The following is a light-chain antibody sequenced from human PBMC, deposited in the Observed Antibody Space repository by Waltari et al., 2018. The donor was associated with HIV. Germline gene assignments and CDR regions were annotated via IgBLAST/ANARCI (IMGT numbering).Light chain of an antibody. Sequence: QSALTQPPSASGSPGQSVTISCTGTSSDVGGYNYVSWYQQPPGKAPKLMIYEVNKRHQGAPGRFAGTKPGNTASLTVSGLQAEDEADYYCSSDAGSNSFGPLYVCGTGTKVTVL. CDR2: EVN. V-gene: IGLV2-8*01. J-gene: IGLJ1*01. CDR3: SSDAGSNSFGPLYV. CDR1: SSDVGGYNY.